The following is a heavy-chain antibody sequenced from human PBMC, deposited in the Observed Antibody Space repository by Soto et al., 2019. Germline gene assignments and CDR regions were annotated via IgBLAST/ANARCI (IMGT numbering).Heavy chain of an antibody. J-gene: IGHJ4*02. CDR2: ISAYNGNT. Sequence: QVQLVQSGAEVKKPGASVKVSCKASGYTFTNYGISWVRQAPGQGLEWMGWISAYNGNTNYAQKVQGRLTMTTDTSTTKAYMELRSLRYDDTAVYYCARAEYSSSWSDSCGQGTLVTVSS. CDR1: GYTFTNYG. D-gene: IGHD6-13*01. CDR3: ARAEYSSSWSDS. V-gene: IGHV1-18*01.